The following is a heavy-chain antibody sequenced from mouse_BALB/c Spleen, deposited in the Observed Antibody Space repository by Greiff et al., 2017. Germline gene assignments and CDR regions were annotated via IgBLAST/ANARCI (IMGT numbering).Heavy chain of an antibody. V-gene: IGHV2-9*02. J-gene: IGHJ4*01. D-gene: IGHD1-1*01. Sequence: QVQLKESGPGLVAPSQSLSITCTVSGFSLTSYGVHWVRQPPGKGLEWLGVIWAGGSTNYNSALMFRLSISKDNSKSQVSLKMNSLQTDDTAMYSCARDGRIYYYGSSYKGGAMDYWGQGTSVTVSS. CDR1: GFSLTSYG. CDR2: IWAGGST. CDR3: ARDGRIYYYGSSYKGGAMDY.